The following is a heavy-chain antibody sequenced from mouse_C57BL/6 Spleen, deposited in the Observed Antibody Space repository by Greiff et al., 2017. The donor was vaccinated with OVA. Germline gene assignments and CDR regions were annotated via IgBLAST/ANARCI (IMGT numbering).Heavy chain of an antibody. V-gene: IGHV1-69*01. J-gene: IGHJ3*01. CDR3: ARRGSDGLWFAY. CDR2: IDPSDSYT. D-gene: IGHD2-3*01. Sequence: QLQQPGAELVMPGASVKLSCKASGYTFTSYWMHWVKQRPGQGLEWIGEIDPSDSYTNYNQKFKGKSTLTVDKSSSTAYRQLSSLTSEDSAVYYCARRGSDGLWFAYWGQGTLVTVSA. CDR1: GYTFTSYW.